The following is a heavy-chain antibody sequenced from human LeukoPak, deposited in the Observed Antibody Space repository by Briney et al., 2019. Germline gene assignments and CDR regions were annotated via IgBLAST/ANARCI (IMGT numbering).Heavy chain of an antibody. D-gene: IGHD2-8*01. CDR2: INHGGGT. J-gene: IGHJ6*01. Sequence: SETLSLTCAVYGGSFSGYYWSWIRQPPGKGLEWIGEINHGGGTNYNPSLKSRVTISGDRSKSQFSLKLSSVAAADTAVYYCARANYDTNGNRRYYNYYGLDVWGQGTTVTAST. CDR1: GGSFSGYY. CDR3: ARANYDTNGNRRYYNYYGLDV. V-gene: IGHV4-34*01.